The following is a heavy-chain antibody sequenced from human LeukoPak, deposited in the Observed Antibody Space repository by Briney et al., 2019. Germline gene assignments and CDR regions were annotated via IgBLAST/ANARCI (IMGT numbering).Heavy chain of an antibody. CDR2: IYYSGST. CDR3: ARRFGRNSGSYRDWFDP. J-gene: IGHJ5*02. D-gene: IGHD1-26*01. V-gene: IGHV4-59*01. CDR1: GGSISSYY. Sequence: SETLSLTCTVSGGSISSYYWSWIRQPPGKGLEWIGYIYYSGSTNYNPSLKSRVTISVDTSKTQFSLKLSSVTAADTAVYYCARRFGRNSGSYRDWFDPWGQGTLVTVYS.